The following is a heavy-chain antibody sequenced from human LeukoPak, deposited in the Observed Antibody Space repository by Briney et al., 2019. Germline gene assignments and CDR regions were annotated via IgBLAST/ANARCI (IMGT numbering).Heavy chain of an antibody. CDR2: ISAYNGNT. CDR1: GYTFTSYG. D-gene: IGHD2-8*01. J-gene: IGHJ3*02. Sequence: ASVKVSCKASGYTFTSYGISWVRQAPGQGLEWMGWISAYNGNTNYAQKLQGRVTMTTDTSTSTAYMELRSLRSDATAVYYCARGGYIVLMVYATSGGAFDIWGQGTMVTVSS. CDR3: ARGGYIVLMVYATSGGAFDI. V-gene: IGHV1-18*01.